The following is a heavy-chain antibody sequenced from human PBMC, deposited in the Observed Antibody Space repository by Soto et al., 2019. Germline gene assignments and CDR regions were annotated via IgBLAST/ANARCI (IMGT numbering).Heavy chain of an antibody. CDR1: GFTVSSNH. Sequence: GGSLRLSCAASGFTVSSNHMNWVRQAPGKGLEWVSVIFTGGSTYYADSVKGRFTISRDNSKNTLYLQMNGLRADDTAVYYCAKGGPVAVKYYFEYWGQGTLVTVSS. V-gene: IGHV3-53*01. CDR3: AKGGPVAVKYYFEY. CDR2: IFTGGST. D-gene: IGHD6-19*01. J-gene: IGHJ4*02.